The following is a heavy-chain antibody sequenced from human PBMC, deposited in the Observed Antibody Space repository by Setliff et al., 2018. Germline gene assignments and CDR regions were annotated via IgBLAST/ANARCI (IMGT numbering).Heavy chain of an antibody. CDR1: GYTFSSYA. Sequence: ASVKVSCKASGYTFSSYAMNWVRQAPGQGLEWMGWINTNTGNPTYAQGFTGRFVFSLDTSDSATYLDISTLKAEDTATYFCARADHLVTTTFDYWGQGTLVTVS. CDR2: INTNTGNP. V-gene: IGHV7-4-1*02. CDR3: ARADHLVTTTFDY. D-gene: IGHD4-17*01. J-gene: IGHJ4*01.